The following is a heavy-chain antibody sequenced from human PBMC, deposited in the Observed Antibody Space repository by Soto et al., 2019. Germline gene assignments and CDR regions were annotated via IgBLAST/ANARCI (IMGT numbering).Heavy chain of an antibody. CDR3: ARCWIYGSGVSNWFDS. V-gene: IGHV4-59*02. CDR1: GASVSSYS. Sequence: SETLSLTCSVAGASVSSYSWSWIRQSPGKGLEWIGYIHTSGGTNYTPSLSGRVTISVDTSKNQLSLNLTSLTAADTAVYYCARCWIYGSGVSNWFDSWGQGALVTVSS. CDR2: IHTSGGT. D-gene: IGHD3-10*01. J-gene: IGHJ5*01.